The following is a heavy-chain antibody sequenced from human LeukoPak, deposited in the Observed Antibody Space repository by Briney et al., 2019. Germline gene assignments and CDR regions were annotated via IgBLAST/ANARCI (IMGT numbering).Heavy chain of an antibody. V-gene: IGHV3-30*18. CDR1: GFTFSNYG. CDR2: ISYDGSKK. D-gene: IGHD3-10*01. J-gene: IGHJ4*02. Sequence: GSLRLSCAASGFTFSNYGMHWVRQAPGKGLEWVSVISYDGSKKYYADSVKGRFTISRDNSESTLYLQLNSLRAEDTAVYYCAKDRHLFGSGSYYNLDYWSQGTLVTVSS. CDR3: AKDRHLFGSGSYYNLDY.